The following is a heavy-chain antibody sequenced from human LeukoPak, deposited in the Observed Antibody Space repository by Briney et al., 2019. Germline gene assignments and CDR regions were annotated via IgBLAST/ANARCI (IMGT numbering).Heavy chain of an antibody. V-gene: IGHV3-64D*06. CDR3: VRGTGY. CDR1: GYTLSTYV. Sequence: GGSLRLSCSVSGYTLSTYVMHSVRQAPGKGLEYVSAISSNGDNTYYADSVKGRFTISRDNSKNTLYLQMSSLRADDTAVYYCVRGTGYWGQGTLVTVSS. CDR2: ISSNGDNT. J-gene: IGHJ4*02.